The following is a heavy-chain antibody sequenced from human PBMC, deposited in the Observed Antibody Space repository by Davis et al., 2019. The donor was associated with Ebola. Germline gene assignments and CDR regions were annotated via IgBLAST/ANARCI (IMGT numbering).Heavy chain of an antibody. CDR3: AKASRTYWEDYWFDP. V-gene: IGHV1-46*01. CDR2: INPNDGRT. Sequence: AASVKVSCKASGYTFTNYYMHWVRQAPGQGLEWMGMINPNDGRTIYAQKFQGRVTITRDTSASTAYMELSSLRSEDTAVYYCAKASRTYWEDYWFDPWGQGTLVAVSS. D-gene: IGHD1-26*01. J-gene: IGHJ5*02. CDR1: GYTFTNYY.